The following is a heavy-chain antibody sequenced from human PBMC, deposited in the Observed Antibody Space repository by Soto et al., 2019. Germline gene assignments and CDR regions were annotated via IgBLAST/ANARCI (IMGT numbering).Heavy chain of an antibody. D-gene: IGHD5-18*01. Sequence: EVQLVESGGGLVKPGGSLRLSCAASGFTFSSYSMNWVRQAPGKGLEWVSSISSSSSYIYYADSVKGRYTISRDNAKNSLYRQMNSLRAEDTAVYDFARGRGYSYGNGDYWGQGTLVTVSS. CDR3: ARGRGYSYGNGDY. CDR1: GFTFSSYS. CDR2: ISSSSSYI. J-gene: IGHJ4*02. V-gene: IGHV3-21*01.